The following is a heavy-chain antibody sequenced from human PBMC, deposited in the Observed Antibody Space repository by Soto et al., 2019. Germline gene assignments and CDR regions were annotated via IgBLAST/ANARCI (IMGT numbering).Heavy chain of an antibody. J-gene: IGHJ4*02. V-gene: IGHV2-5*02. Sequence: QITLKASGPTLVKPTQTLTLTCTFSGFSLSTRGVGVGWIRQSPGKALEWLALIYWDDDKRYSPSLKSRLTITKDTSKNQVLLTMTNMDPVDTATFYCARMTTGTPLRWGQGTLVTVSS. CDR1: GFSLSTRGVG. CDR2: IYWDDDK. D-gene: IGHD4-17*01. CDR3: ARMTTGTPLR.